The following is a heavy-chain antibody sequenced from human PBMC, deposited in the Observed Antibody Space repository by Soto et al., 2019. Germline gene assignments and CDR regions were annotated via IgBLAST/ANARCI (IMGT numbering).Heavy chain of an antibody. D-gene: IGHD4-17*01. CDR3: ARDDYGDYTGPTPIEY. Sequence: QVPLVQSGAEVKKPGASVKVSCKASGYTFTSYGISWERQAPGQGLEWMGWISAYNGNTNYAQKLQGSVTMTSDTCTRTAYMELRSLRSDDTAVYYCARDDYGDYTGPTPIEYWGQGTLVTFSS. CDR1: GYTFTSYG. V-gene: IGHV1-18*04. CDR2: ISAYNGNT. J-gene: IGHJ4*02.